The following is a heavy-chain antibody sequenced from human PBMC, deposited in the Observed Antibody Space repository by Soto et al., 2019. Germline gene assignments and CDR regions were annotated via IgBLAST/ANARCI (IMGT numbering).Heavy chain of an antibody. Sequence: PSAPLSLTCTIAGASISGFYWSWLRKSAVKGLEWIGLIYATGTTDYNPSLKSRVMMSVDTSKKQFSRKLRSVTAADTAVYYCVRDGTKTLRDWFDPWGQGISDGVSS. CDR3: VRDGTKTLRDWFDP. CDR2: IYATGTT. D-gene: IGHD1-1*01. J-gene: IGHJ5*02. V-gene: IGHV4-4*07. CDR1: GASISGFY.